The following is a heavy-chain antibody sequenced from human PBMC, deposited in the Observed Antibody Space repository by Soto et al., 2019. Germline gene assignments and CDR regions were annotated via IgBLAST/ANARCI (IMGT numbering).Heavy chain of an antibody. CDR3: ARVATPGAVAPTDY. J-gene: IGHJ4*02. CDR1: GFTFSSYG. V-gene: IGHV3-33*01. Sequence: QVQLVESGGGVVQPGRSLRLSCAASGFTFSSYGMHWVRQAPGKGLEWVAVIWYDGSNKYYADSVKGRFTISRDNSKNTLYLQMNSLSAEDTAVYYCARVATPGAVAPTDYWGQGTLVTVSS. CDR2: IWYDGSNK. D-gene: IGHD6-19*01.